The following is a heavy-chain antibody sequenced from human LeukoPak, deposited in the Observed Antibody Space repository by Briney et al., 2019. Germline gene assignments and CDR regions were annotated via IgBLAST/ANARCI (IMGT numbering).Heavy chain of an antibody. V-gene: IGHV1-18*01. CDR2: IGTYDGHT. J-gene: IGHJ4*02. D-gene: IGHD3-22*01. CDR3: ARLMDNNYDGSAFDY. Sequence: ASVKVSCKTSGYSFTDYIIAWVRQAPGQGLEWLGWIGTYDGHTSYAQKVQGRVTMTTDTSATAAYLELRSLTSDDTALYYCARLMDNNYDGSAFDYWGQGTLVTVSS. CDR1: GYSFTDYI.